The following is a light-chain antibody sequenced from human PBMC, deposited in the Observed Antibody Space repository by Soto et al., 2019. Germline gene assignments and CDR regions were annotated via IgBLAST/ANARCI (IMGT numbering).Light chain of an antibody. Sequence: DIQLTQSPSSVSASVRDRVTITCRASQNIGNWLAWYQQKPGKAPKLLMYDAFNLQNGVPSRFSGSGSGPVFTLTISSLQPEDFATYYCQQSNSFPFTFGPGTKVDL. CDR1: QNIGNW. CDR3: QQSNSFPFT. V-gene: IGKV1-12*01. J-gene: IGKJ3*01. CDR2: DAF.